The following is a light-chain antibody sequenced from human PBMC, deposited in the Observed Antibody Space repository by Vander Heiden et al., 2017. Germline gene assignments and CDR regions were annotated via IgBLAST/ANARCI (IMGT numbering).Light chain of an antibody. CDR1: SSDVGGYNY. CDR3: SSYTSSSTLV. J-gene: IGLJ1*01. Sequence: QSALPQPASVPGFPGQSITISCTGTSSDVGGYNYVSWYQQHPGKAPKLMIYEVSNRPSGVSNRFSGSKSGNTASLTISGLQAEDEADYYCSSYTSSSTLVFGTGTKVTVL. CDR2: EVS. V-gene: IGLV2-14*01.